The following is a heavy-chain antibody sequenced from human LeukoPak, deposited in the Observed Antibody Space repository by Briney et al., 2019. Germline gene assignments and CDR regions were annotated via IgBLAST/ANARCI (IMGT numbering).Heavy chain of an antibody. CDR2: IYPGDSDT. D-gene: IGHD1-14*01. CDR3: ARLSGNPRKDYGMDV. Sequence: GESLKISCKGSGYSFTSYWIGWVRQMPGKGLEWMGIIYPGDSDTRYSPSFQGQVTISADKSISTAYPQWSSLKASDTAMYYCARLSGNPRKDYGMDVWGQGTTVTVSS. J-gene: IGHJ6*02. CDR1: GYSFTSYW. V-gene: IGHV5-51*01.